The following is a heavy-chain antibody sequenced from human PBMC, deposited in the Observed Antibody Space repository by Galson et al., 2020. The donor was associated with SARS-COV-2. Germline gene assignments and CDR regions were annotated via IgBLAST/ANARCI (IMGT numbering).Heavy chain of an antibody. Sequence: SVKVSCKASGGTFSSYAISWVRQAPGQGLEWMGGIIPIFGTANYAQKFQGRVTITADESTSTAYMELSSLRSEDTAVYYCARGGYGTFANPWLPYYYGMDVWGQGTTVTVSS. V-gene: IGHV1-69*13. CDR3: ARGGYGTFANPWLPYYYGMDV. CDR1: GGTFSSYA. D-gene: IGHD5-18*01. J-gene: IGHJ6*02. CDR2: IIPIFGTA.